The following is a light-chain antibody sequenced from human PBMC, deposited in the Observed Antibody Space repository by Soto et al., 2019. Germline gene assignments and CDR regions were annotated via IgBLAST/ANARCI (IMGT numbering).Light chain of an antibody. V-gene: IGKV3-20*01. CDR2: GAS. CDR1: QSVSSSY. J-gene: IGKJ1*01. CDR3: QQYGSSGT. Sequence: EIVLTQSPGTLSLSPGERATLSCRASQSVSSSYLAWYQQKPGQAPRLLIYGASSRATVIPDRFSGSGSGTYFTLTISRLEPEDCAVYYCQQYGSSGTFGQGTNVEIK.